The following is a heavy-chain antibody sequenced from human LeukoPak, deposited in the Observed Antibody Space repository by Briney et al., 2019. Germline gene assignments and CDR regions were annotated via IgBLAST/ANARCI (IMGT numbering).Heavy chain of an antibody. J-gene: IGHJ4*02. CDR3: AKTGSIASDSSGYSRTGGY. CDR1: GFTFSDYY. Sequence: GGSLRLSCAASGFTFSDYYMSWIRQAPGKGLEWVSYISSSGSTIYYADSVKGRFTISRDNSKNTLYLQMNSLRAEDTAVYYCAKTGSIASDSSGYSRTGGYWGQGTLVTVSS. CDR2: ISSSGSTI. V-gene: IGHV3-11*01. D-gene: IGHD3-22*01.